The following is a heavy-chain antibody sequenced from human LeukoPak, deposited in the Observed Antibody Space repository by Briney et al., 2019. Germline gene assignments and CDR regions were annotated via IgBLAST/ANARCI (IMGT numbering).Heavy chain of an antibody. J-gene: IGHJ4*02. Sequence: ASVKVSCKASGYTFSCYYMHWVRQAPGQGLEWVGRINPNNGATNYAQKLQGRVTITGDTSISTAYMELSSLRSDDTAVYYCTRESGSYHGNDYWGQGTLVTVSS. D-gene: IGHD1-26*01. CDR3: TRESGSYHGNDY. V-gene: IGHV1-2*06. CDR2: INPNNGAT. CDR1: GYTFSCYY.